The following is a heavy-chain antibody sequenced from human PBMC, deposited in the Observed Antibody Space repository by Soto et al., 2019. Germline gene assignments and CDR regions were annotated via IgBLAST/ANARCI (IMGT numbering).Heavy chain of an antibody. CDR1: GYSFTSYW. D-gene: IGHD6-13*01. CDR3: ARHTSAAAGTVNEYYYYGMDL. V-gene: IGHV5-51*01. CDR2: IYPGDSDT. J-gene: IGHJ6*02. Sequence: LKISCKGSGYSFTSYWIGWVRQMPGKGLEWMGIIYPGDSDTRYSPSFQGQVTISADKSISTAYLQWSSLKASDTAMYYCARHTSAAAGTVNEYYYYGMDLWGQGTTVTVSS.